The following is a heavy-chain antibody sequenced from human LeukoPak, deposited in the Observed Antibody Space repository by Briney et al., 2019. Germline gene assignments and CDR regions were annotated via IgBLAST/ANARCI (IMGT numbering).Heavy chain of an antibody. J-gene: IGHJ6*03. CDR3: ARVPAVMIRHCYYMDV. V-gene: IGHV3-66*02. CDR1: GFTVSNNY. D-gene: IGHD2-2*01. Sequence: GGSLRLSCAASGFTVSNNYMIWVRQAPGKGLEWVSVIFSGGTTYYADAVKGRFTISRDSSKNALYLQMNSLRGDDTAVYYCARVPAVMIRHCYYMDVWGKGTTVIVSS. CDR2: IFSGGTT.